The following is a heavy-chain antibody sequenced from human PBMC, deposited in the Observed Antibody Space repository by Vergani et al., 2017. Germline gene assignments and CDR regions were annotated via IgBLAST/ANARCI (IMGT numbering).Heavy chain of an antibody. V-gene: IGHV3-30*02. CDR2: IRGDGSNK. J-gene: IGHJ6*02. D-gene: IGHD5-12*01. CDR3: AKSLLGIVAGNGMDV. Sequence: QAQLVESGGGVVQPGGSLRLSCVGSGCSFENSGMHWVRQAPGTGLEWVGLIRGDGSNKYYRDSVKGRFTISRDNSKNTVYLQINGLRGEDTAIYYCAKSLLGIVAGNGMDVWGQGTTVTVFS. CDR1: GCSFENSG.